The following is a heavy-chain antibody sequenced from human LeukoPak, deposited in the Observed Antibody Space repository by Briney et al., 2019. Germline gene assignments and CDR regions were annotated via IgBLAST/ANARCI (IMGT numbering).Heavy chain of an antibody. CDR1: GFTFNTYS. V-gene: IGHV3-21*01. Sequence: GGSLRLSCAGSGFTFNTYSMNWVRQAPGKGLEWVSSISSRSGYLYYADSVRGRFTISRDNAKNSLYLQMDSLRAEDTAVYYCARGGMVATFGLPTTTYYFDYWGQGTLVTVSS. D-gene: IGHD5-12*01. CDR3: ARGGMVATFGLPTTTYYFDY. CDR2: ISSRSGYL. J-gene: IGHJ4*02.